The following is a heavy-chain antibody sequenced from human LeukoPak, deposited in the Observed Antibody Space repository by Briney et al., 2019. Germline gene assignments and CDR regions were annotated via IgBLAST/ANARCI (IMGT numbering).Heavy chain of an antibody. Sequence: SETLSLTCTVAGGSISSGDYYWSWIRQPPGKGLEWIGYIYYSGSPYYNPSLKSRVTISVDTSKNQFSLKLSSVTAADTAVYYCARVVLDYGETDAFDIWGQGTMVTVSS. D-gene: IGHD4-17*01. J-gene: IGHJ3*02. CDR3: ARVVLDYGETDAFDI. CDR1: GGSISSGDYY. V-gene: IGHV4-30-4*08. CDR2: IYYSGSP.